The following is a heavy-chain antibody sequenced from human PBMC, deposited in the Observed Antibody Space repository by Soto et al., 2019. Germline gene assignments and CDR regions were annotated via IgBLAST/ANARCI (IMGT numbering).Heavy chain of an antibody. D-gene: IGHD2-21*01. J-gene: IGHJ3*02. V-gene: IGHV3-21*06. CDR3: AREDLWSSDAFDI. Sequence: SLRLSCAASGFTFTRYSMNWVRQAPGKGLEWVSSISSGSTIYYADSVKGRFTISRDNAKNSLYPQMNSLRAEDTAVYYCAREDLWSSDAFDIWGQGTMVTVSS. CDR1: GFTFTRYS. CDR2: ISSGSTI.